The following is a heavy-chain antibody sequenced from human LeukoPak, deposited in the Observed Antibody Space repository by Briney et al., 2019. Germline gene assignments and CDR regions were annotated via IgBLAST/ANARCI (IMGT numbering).Heavy chain of an antibody. CDR3: ARDAYGDYGFDY. V-gene: IGHV3-21*01. D-gene: IGHD4-17*01. CDR1: GFTFSSYT. Sequence: KPGGSLRLSCAASGFTFSSYTMNWVRQPPGKGLEWVSSISGSSSKIYYADPVKGRFTISRDNAKDSLYLQMNGLRADDTAVYYCARDAYGDYGFDYWGQGILVTVSS. CDR2: ISGSSSKI. J-gene: IGHJ4*02.